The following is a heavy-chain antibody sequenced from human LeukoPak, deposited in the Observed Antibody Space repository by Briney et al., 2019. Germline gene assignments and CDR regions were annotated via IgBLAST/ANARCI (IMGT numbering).Heavy chain of an antibody. CDR3: VKDQFAAAAGYNWFDP. D-gene: IGHD6-13*01. J-gene: IGHJ5*02. CDR2: ISYDGSDK. V-gene: IGHV3-30*18. CDR1: GFTFSRNG. Sequence: GGSLRLSCAASGFTFSRNGMHWVRQAPGKGLEWVAVISYDGSDKYYADSVKGRFTISRDNSKNTLYLQMSSLRAEDTAVYYCVKDQFAAAAGYNWFDPWGQGTLVTVSS.